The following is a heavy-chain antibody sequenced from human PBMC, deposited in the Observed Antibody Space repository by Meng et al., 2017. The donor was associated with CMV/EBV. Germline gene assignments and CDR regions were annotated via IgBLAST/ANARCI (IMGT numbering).Heavy chain of an antibody. D-gene: IGHD3-3*01. CDR1: GYTFTSYD. CDR3: ARGSTVFLEWHREFDY. J-gene: IGHJ4*02. Sequence: SGYTFTSYDSNWVRQAPGQGLEWMGWMNPNSGNTGYAQKFQGRVTMTRNTSISTAYMELSSLRSEDTAVYYCARGSTVFLEWHREFDYWGQGTLVTVSS. V-gene: IGHV1-8*01. CDR2: MNPNSGNT.